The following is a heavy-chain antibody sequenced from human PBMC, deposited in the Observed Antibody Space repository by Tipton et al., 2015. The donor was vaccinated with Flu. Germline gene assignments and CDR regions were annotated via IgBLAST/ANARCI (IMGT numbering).Heavy chain of an antibody. J-gene: IGHJ4*02. CDR2: IYYSGTT. CDR3: ARDVAAVPAAIRD. D-gene: IGHD2-2*01. CDR1: GGSVNSGFYY. V-gene: IGHV4-61*01. Sequence: TLSPTCTVSGGSVNSGFYYWSWIRRPPGKALQWIGYIYYSGTTNYNPSLKSRVTISVDTSKTQLSLKLSSVTPADTAVYYCARDVAAVPAAIRDWGQGTLVTVSS.